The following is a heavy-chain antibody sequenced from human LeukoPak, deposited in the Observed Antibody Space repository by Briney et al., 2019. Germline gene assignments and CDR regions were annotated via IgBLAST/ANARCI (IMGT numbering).Heavy chain of an antibody. J-gene: IGHJ5*02. Sequence: SETLSLTCTVSGGSISSGGYYWSWIRQHPGKGLEWIGYIYYSGSTYYNPSLKSRVTISVDTSKNQFSLKLSSVTAADTAVYYCARGISYYDSSGYPKWFDPWGQGTLVTVSS. D-gene: IGHD3-22*01. CDR2: IYYSGST. CDR3: ARGISYYDSSGYPKWFDP. CDR1: GGSISSGGYY. V-gene: IGHV4-31*03.